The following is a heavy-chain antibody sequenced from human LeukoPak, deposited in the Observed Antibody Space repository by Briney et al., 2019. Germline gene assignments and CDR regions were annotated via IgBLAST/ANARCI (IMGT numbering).Heavy chain of an antibody. J-gene: IGHJ4*02. CDR2: INSDSGGT. CDR1: GYTFTGYY. D-gene: IGHD4-17*01. Sequence: ASVKVSCKASGYTFTGYYIDWVRQAPGQGLEWMGWINSDSGGTNYAQKFQGRVTMTRDTSTSTAYMELSSLRSDDTAFYYCARDTITVTAPYFDYWGQGTLVTVPS. CDR3: ARDTITVTAPYFDY. V-gene: IGHV1-2*02.